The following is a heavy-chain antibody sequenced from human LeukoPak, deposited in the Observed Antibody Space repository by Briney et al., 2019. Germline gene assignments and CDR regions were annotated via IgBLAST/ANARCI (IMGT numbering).Heavy chain of an antibody. CDR3: AKDLCDYVWGSYRRDAFDI. J-gene: IGHJ3*02. D-gene: IGHD3-16*02. CDR2: ISYDGSNK. Sequence: GGSLRLSCAASGFTFSSYGMHWVRQAPGKGLEWVAVISYDGSNKYYADSVKGRFTISRDNSKNTLYLQMNSLRAEDTAVYYCAKDLCDYVWGSYRRDAFDIWGQGTMVTVSS. CDR1: GFTFSSYG. V-gene: IGHV3-30*18.